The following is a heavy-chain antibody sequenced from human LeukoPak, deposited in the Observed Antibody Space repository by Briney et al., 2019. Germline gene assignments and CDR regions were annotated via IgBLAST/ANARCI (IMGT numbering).Heavy chain of an antibody. J-gene: IGHJ4*02. D-gene: IGHD3-9*01. V-gene: IGHV3-48*02. CDR3: ARGRATGRSGGDY. CDR1: GFTFSSCS. Sequence: GGSLRLSCAASGFTFSSCSMNWVRQAPGKGLEWVSYISSGSSSIYYADSVKGRFTISRDNAENSLYLQMNSLRDEDTDVYYCARGRATGRSGGDYWGQGTLVTVSS. CDR2: ISSGSSSI.